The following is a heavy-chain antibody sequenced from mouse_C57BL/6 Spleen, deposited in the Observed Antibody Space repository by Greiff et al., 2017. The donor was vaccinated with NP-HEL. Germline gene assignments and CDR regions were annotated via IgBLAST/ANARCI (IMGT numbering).Heavy chain of an antibody. CDR1: GFSLTSYG. V-gene: IGHV2-6*03. CDR3: ARGGTKGDYFDY. J-gene: IGHJ2*01. D-gene: IGHD2-14*01. Sequence: VKLMESGPGLVAPSQSLSITCTVSGFSLTSYGVHWVRQPPGKGLEWRVVIWSEGGTTYNSALKSRLSISKDNSKSQVFLKMNSLPTDDPAMYYCARGGTKGDYFDYRGQGTPPTVPS. CDR2: IWSEGGT.